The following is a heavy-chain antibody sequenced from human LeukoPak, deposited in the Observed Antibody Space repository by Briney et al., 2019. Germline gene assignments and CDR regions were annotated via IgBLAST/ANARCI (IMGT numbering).Heavy chain of an antibody. Sequence: KPSETLSLTCTVSGGSISSYYWSWIRQPAGKGLEWIGRIYTSGSTNYNPSLESRLTTSIDTSKNQFSLKLNSVTAADTAMYFCGSSEGDFWGQGALVTVSS. D-gene: IGHD2-2*01. CDR1: GGSISSYY. J-gene: IGHJ4*02. CDR2: IYTSGST. CDR3: GSSEGDF. V-gene: IGHV4-4*07.